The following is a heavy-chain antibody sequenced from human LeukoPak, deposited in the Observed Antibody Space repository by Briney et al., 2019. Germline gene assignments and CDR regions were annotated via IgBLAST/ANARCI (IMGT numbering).Heavy chain of an antibody. D-gene: IGHD3-22*01. V-gene: IGHV1-69*01. Sequence: ASVTVSCKASGGTFTRHSISWVRQAPGQGLEWMGGITPIFDTPNYAQKFQGRLKIIADASTSTAYMELSRLTFEDTAVYYCARDAAIYGNNGYYYLYWGQGTLVTVSS. J-gene: IGHJ4*02. CDR1: GGTFTRHS. CDR2: ITPIFDTP. CDR3: ARDAAIYGNNGYYYLY.